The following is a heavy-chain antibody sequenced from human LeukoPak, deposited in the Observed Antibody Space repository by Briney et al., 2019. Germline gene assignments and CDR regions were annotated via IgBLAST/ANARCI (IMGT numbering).Heavy chain of an antibody. J-gene: IGHJ4*02. V-gene: IGHV3-66*02. CDR1: GFTVSSNY. CDR3: AKDPMGYYYGYYFDY. Sequence: PGGSLRLSCAASGFTVSSNYMSWVRQAPGKGLEWVSVIYSGGTTYYADSVKGRFTISRDNSKNTLYLQMNSLRAEDTAVYYCAKDPMGYYYGYYFDYWGQGTLVTVSS. CDR2: IYSGGTT. D-gene: IGHD3-22*01.